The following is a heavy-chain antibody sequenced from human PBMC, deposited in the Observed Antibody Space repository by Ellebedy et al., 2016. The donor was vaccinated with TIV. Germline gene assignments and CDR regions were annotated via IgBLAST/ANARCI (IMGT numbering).Heavy chain of an antibody. D-gene: IGHD7-27*01. CDR3: ARGRLEDWGLITDY. V-gene: IGHV1-8*01. CDR1: GYTFTSYD. J-gene: IGHJ4*02. Sequence: ASVKVSCKASGYTFTSYDINWVRQATGQGLEWMGWMNPNSGNTGYAQKFQGRVTMTRNTSISTAYMELSSLRSEDTAVYYCARGRLEDWGLITDYWGQGTLVTVSS. CDR2: MNPNSGNT.